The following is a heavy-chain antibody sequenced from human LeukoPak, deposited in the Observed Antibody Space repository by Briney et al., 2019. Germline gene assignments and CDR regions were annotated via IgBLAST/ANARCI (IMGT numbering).Heavy chain of an antibody. Sequence: SVKVSCKASGGTFSSYAISWVRQAPGQGLEWMGGIIPIFGTANYAQKFQGRVTITADKSTRTAYMELSSLRSEDTAVYYCAVDCSSTSCYSYYYGMDVWGKGTTVTVSS. J-gene: IGHJ6*04. CDR3: AVDCSSTSCYSYYYGMDV. D-gene: IGHD2-2*02. V-gene: IGHV1-69*06. CDR2: IIPIFGTA. CDR1: GGTFSSYA.